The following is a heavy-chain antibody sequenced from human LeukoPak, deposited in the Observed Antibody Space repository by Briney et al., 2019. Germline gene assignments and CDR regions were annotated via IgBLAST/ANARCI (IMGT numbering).Heavy chain of an antibody. CDR2: INHSGST. D-gene: IGHD3-22*01. CDR3: ARGERPITMIVVVINNPPYFDY. V-gene: IGHV4-34*01. J-gene: IGHJ4*02. CDR1: GGSFSGYY. Sequence: PSETLSLTCAVYGGSFSGYYWGWIRQPPGKGLEWIGEINHSGSTNYNPSLKSRVTISVDTSKNQFSLKLSSVTAADTAVYYCARGERPITMIVVVINNPPYFDYWGQGTLVTVSS.